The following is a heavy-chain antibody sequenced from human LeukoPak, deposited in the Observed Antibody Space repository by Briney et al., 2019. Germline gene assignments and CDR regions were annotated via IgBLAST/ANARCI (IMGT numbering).Heavy chain of an antibody. V-gene: IGHV3-23*01. D-gene: IGHD6-19*01. CDR2: ISGGRGTT. CDR1: GFTFSNYA. J-gene: IGHJ4*02. CDR3: AKDSGNSGWYVDY. Sequence: GGSLRLSCAASGFTFSNYAMRWIRQAPGRGLEWVSTISGGRGTTFYADSVKGRVTISRDNPKNTLYLQMNSLRDEDTAVYYCAKDSGNSGWYVDYWGQGTLVTVSS.